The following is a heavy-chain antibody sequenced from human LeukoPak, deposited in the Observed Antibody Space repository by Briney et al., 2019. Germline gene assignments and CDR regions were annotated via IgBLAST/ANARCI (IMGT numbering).Heavy chain of an antibody. D-gene: IGHD2-2*01. J-gene: IGHJ4*02. CDR3: ASSSINKWYHLHY. CDR2: ISISSSII. V-gene: IGHV3-48*02. CDR1: GFTFSSYS. Sequence: GGSLRLSCVASGFTFSSYSMNWVRQAPGKGLEWVSHISISSSIIYYADSVKGRFTISRDNAKNSLFLQINSLRDEDTAVYYCASSSINKWYHLHYWGQGTLVTVSS.